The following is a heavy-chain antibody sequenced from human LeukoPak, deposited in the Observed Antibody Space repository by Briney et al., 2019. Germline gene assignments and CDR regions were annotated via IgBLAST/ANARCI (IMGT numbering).Heavy chain of an antibody. CDR2: IYYSGST. J-gene: IGHJ4*02. CDR3: ARHPRFTMIVVGLLDY. D-gene: IGHD3-22*01. Sequence: SETLSLTCTVSGGSISSSSYYWGWIRQPPGKGLEWIGSIYYSGSTYYNPSLKSRVTISVDTSKNQFSLKLSSVTAADTAVYYCARHPRFTMIVVGLLDYWGQGTLVTVSS. V-gene: IGHV4-39*01. CDR1: GGSISSSSYY.